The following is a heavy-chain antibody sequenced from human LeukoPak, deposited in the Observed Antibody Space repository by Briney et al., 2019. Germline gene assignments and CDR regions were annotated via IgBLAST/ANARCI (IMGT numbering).Heavy chain of an antibody. CDR2: ISGSGGST. V-gene: IGHV3-23*01. CDR1: GFTFSSYA. J-gene: IGHJ4*02. D-gene: IGHD2-15*01. Sequence: GGSLRLSCAASGFTFSSYAMSWVRQAPGKGLEWVSAISGSGGSTYYADSVKGRFTISRDNSKNTLYLQMNSLRAEDTAVYYCAKDHERYCSGGSCYSFGYWGQGTLVTVSS. CDR3: AKDHERYCSGGSCYSFGY.